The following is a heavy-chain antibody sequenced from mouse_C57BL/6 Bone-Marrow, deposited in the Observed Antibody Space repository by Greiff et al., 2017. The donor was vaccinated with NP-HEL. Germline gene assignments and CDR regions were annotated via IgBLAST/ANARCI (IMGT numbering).Heavy chain of an antibody. V-gene: IGHV1-7*01. CDR3: ARLGITVVATKAWFAY. D-gene: IGHD1-1*01. Sequence: VQLQQSGAELAKPGASVKLSCKASGYTFTSYWMHWVKQRPGQGLEWIGYINPSSGYTKYNQKFKDKATLTADKSSSTAYMQLSSLTYEDSAVYYCARLGITVVATKAWFAYWGQGTLVTVSA. CDR1: GYTFTSYW. J-gene: IGHJ3*01. CDR2: INPSSGYT.